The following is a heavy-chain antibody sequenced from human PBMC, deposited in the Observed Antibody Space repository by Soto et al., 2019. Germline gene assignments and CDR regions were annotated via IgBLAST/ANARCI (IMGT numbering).Heavy chain of an antibody. J-gene: IGHJ5*02. CDR3: SRRAPEGFDP. CDR1: GGSIGTSAYY. Sequence: WETLSLTCAVSGGSIGTSAYYWGWIRQAPGKGLEWIGSINHSGNTYLSPSLKDRVTMSVDTSKNSFSLKLRSATAADTGLYYCSRRAPEGFDPWGQGTLVTVSS. CDR2: INHSGNT. V-gene: IGHV4-39*01.